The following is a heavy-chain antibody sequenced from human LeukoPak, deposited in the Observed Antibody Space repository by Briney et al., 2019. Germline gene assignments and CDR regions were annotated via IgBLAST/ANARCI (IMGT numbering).Heavy chain of an antibody. CDR2: IYSGGST. J-gene: IGHJ4*02. V-gene: IGHV3-53*01. D-gene: IGHD3-16*02. CDR1: GFTVSSNY. Sequence: PGGSLRLSCAASGFTVSSNYMSWVRQAPGKGLEWVSVIYSGGSTYYADSVKGRFTISRDNSKNTLYPQMNSLRAEDTAVYYCARSARDYVWGSYRRADYWGQGTLVTVSS. CDR3: ARSARDYVWGSYRRADY.